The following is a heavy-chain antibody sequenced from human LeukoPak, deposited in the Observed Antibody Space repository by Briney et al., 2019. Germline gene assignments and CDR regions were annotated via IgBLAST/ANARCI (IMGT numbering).Heavy chain of an antibody. D-gene: IGHD6-6*01. J-gene: IGHJ4*02. V-gene: IGHV4-30-2*01. Sequence: SETLSLTCAVSGGSISSGGYSWSWIRQPPGKGPEWIGYIYHSGSTYYNPSLKSRVTISVDRSKNQFSLKLSSVTAADTAVYYCARGYSSSSGYYFDYWGQGTLVTVSS. CDR1: GGSISSGGYS. CDR3: ARGYSSSSGYYFDY. CDR2: IYHSGST.